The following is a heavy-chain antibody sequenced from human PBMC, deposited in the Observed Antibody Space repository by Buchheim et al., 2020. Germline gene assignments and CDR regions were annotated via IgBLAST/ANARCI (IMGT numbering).Heavy chain of an antibody. D-gene: IGHD6-19*01. CDR3: AKNQGSSGWYTGEFDY. J-gene: IGHJ4*02. V-gene: IGHV3-23*01. Sequence: EVQLLESGGGLVQPGGSLRLSCAASGFTFSTYAMTWVRQAPGKGLEWVSAISGSGGSTYYSDSVKGRFTISRDNSKNTLFLQITSLRAEDTAVYYCAKNQGSSGWYTGEFDYWGQGTL. CDR1: GFTFSTYA. CDR2: ISGSGGST.